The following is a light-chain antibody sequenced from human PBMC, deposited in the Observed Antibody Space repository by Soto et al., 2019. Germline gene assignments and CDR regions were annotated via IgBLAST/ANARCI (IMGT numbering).Light chain of an antibody. CDR3: MQALQNLWT. J-gene: IGKJ1*01. CDR1: QSLLHSNGYNY. V-gene: IGKV2-28*01. CDR2: LGS. Sequence: DIVMTQSPLSLPVTPGEPASISCRSSQSLLHSNGYNYLDWYLQKPGQSPQLLIYLGSNRASGVPDRFSGSGSGTDFTLKISRVEAEDVGVYYCMQALQNLWTFGQGTKWIS.